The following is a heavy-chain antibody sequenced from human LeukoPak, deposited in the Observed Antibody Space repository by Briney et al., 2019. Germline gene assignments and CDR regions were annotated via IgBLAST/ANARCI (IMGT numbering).Heavy chain of an antibody. V-gene: IGHV1-2*02. CDR1: GYTFTGYY. CDR2: INPNSGGT. CDR3: ARDRAGNHYYYYYYMDV. J-gene: IGHJ6*03. Sequence: ASVKVSCKAPGYTFTGYYMHWVRQAPGQGLEWMGWINPNSGGTNYAQKFQGRVTMTRDTSISTAYMELSRLRSDDTAVYYCARDRAGNHYYYYYYMDVWGKGTTVTVSS.